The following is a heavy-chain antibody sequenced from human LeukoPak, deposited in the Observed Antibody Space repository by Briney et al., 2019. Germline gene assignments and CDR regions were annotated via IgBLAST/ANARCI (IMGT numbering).Heavy chain of an antibody. CDR1: GFTFCSYW. V-gene: IGHV3-74*01. CDR2: IDNDGITT. J-gene: IGHJ4*01. D-gene: IGHD2-8*01. Sequence: PGGSLRLSCAASGFTFCSYWMHWVRQAPGKGLVWVSRIDNDGITTSYADSVRGRFTISRDNAKNTVYLQMNSLRAEDTAVYYCVRDCRCPGQGIEYWGHGNLLTVSS. CDR3: VRDCRCPGQGIEY.